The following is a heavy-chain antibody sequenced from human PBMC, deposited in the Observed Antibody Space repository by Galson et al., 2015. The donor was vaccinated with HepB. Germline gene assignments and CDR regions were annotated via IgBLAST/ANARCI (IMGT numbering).Heavy chain of an antibody. CDR3: AGEHSSGWYGFDY. J-gene: IGHJ4*02. D-gene: IGHD6-19*01. Sequence: SLRLSCAASGFTFSNYPMSWVRQAPGKGLEWVANIQPDGSEKYYVDSVKGRFTISRDNAKNSLYLQMNSLRAEDTAVYYCAGEHSSGWYGFDYWGQGTLVTVSS. CDR2: IQPDGSEK. V-gene: IGHV3-7*03. CDR1: GFTFSNYP.